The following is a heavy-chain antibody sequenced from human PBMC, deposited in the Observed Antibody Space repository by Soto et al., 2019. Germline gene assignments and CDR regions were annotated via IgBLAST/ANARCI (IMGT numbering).Heavy chain of an antibody. Sequence: QPGGSLRLSCAASGFSFSSYTMHWVRQAPGKGLEWLALIWFDGSNKYYADSVKDRFTISRDNSKNTLYLQMNSLRAEDTAVYYCARDLGYNYGHPFDYWGQGTLVTVSS. V-gene: IGHV3-33*01. CDR2: IWFDGSNK. CDR1: GFSFSSYT. CDR3: ARDLGYNYGHPFDY. J-gene: IGHJ4*02. D-gene: IGHD5-18*01.